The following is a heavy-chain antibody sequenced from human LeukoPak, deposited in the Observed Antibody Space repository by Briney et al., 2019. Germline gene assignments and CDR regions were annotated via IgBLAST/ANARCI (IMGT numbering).Heavy chain of an antibody. CDR3: AKRGRGEDHTFVQ. CDR2: ITTGSGST. Sequence: PGGSLRLSCAASGFTFSSSGLSWVRQAPAKGLEWVSLITTGSGSTFYADSLQGRFTISRDNSKNTLYLQANSLRDDGTAVYHCAKRGRGEDHTFVQWGQRTLVTVSS. V-gene: IGHV3-23*01. CDR1: GFTFSSSG. J-gene: IGHJ4*02. D-gene: IGHD3-10*01.